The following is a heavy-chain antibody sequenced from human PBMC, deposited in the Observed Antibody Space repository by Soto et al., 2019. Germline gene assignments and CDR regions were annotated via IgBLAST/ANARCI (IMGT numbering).Heavy chain of an antibody. CDR3: ARGNVQEWENWFDP. CDR2: IYYSGST. V-gene: IGHV4-30-4*01. D-gene: IGHD1-26*01. J-gene: IGHJ5*02. Sequence: SETLSLPCTVSGGSISSGDYYWSWIRQPPGKGLEWIGYIYYSGSTYYNPSLKSRVTISVDTSKNQFSLKLSSVTAADTAVYYCARGNVQEWENWFDPWGQGTLVTVYS. CDR1: GGSISSGDYY.